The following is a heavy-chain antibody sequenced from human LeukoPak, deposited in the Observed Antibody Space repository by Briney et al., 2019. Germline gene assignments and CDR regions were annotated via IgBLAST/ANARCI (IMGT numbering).Heavy chain of an antibody. Sequence: TGGSLRLSCAASGFTFSSYWMHWVRQAPGKGLVWDSRINSDGSSTSYADSVKGRFTISRDNAKNTLYLQMNSLRAEDTAVYYCARDVYGDYVDYWGQGTLVTVSS. V-gene: IGHV3-74*01. CDR3: ARDVYGDYVDY. D-gene: IGHD4-17*01. CDR1: GFTFSSYW. CDR2: INSDGSST. J-gene: IGHJ4*02.